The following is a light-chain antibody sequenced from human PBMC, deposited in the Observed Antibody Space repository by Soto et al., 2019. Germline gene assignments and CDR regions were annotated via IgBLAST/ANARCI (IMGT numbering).Light chain of an antibody. CDR3: QTWGTGIRV. CDR1: SGHSSFA. CDR2: LNSDGSH. V-gene: IGLV4-69*01. Sequence: QSVLTQSPSASASRGASVKLTCTLSSGHSSFAIAWHQQQPEKGPRYLMKLNSDGSHSKGDGIPDRFSGSRSGAERYLTISSLQSEDEADYYCQTWGTGIRVFGGGTKLTVL. J-gene: IGLJ2*01.